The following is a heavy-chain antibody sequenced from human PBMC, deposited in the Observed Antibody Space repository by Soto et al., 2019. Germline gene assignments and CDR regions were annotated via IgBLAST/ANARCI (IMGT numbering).Heavy chain of an antibody. V-gene: IGHV4-34*01. D-gene: IGHD6-6*01. Sequence: SETLSLTCAVYGGSFSGYYWSWIRQPPGKGLEWIGEINHSGSTNYNPSLKSRVTISVDTSKKQFSLKLSSVTAADTAVYYCARGSLAAPYYFDYWGQGTLVTVSS. J-gene: IGHJ4*02. CDR3: ARGSLAAPYYFDY. CDR1: GGSFSGYY. CDR2: INHSGST.